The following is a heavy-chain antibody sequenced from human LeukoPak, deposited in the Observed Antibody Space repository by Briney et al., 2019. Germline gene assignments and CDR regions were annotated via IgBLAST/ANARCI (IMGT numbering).Heavy chain of an antibody. CDR3: ARDLDYYDSSGSDY. Sequence: PSETLSLTCTVSGGSISSYYWSWIRHPPGKGLEWIGYIYYSGSTNYNPSLKSRVTMSVDTSKNQFSLKLSSVTAADTAVYYCARDLDYYDSSGSDYWGQGTLVTVSS. CDR2: IYYSGST. J-gene: IGHJ4*02. D-gene: IGHD3-22*01. CDR1: GGSISSYY. V-gene: IGHV4-59*12.